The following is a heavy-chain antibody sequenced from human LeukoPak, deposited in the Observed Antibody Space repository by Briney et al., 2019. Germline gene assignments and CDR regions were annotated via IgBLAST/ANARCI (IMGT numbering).Heavy chain of an antibody. J-gene: IGHJ3*02. CDR3: AREGGFHSPAGI. Sequence: PSETLSLTCAVYVGSFSGYYWTWIRQPPGKGLEWIGEINHSGSTNYNPSLKSRVTISVVTSKNQFSLKLSSVTAADTAVYYCAREGGFHSPAGIWGQGTMVTVSS. V-gene: IGHV4-34*01. CDR2: INHSGST. D-gene: IGHD1-26*01. CDR1: VGSFSGYY.